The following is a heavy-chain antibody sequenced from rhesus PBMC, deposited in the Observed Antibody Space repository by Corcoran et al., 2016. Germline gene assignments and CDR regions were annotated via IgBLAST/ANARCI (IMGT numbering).Heavy chain of an antibody. CDR3: ARDGGRKDLDY. D-gene: IGHD2-2*01. J-gene: IGHJ4*01. CDR1: GYTFTSYY. CDR2: INPKKGNA. Sequence: QVQLVQSGAEVKKPGASVKLHCKTSGYTFTSYYINWVRQAPGQVCEWMGGINPKKGNAGYAQKFQGRVTMTRDTSTSTVYMELSSLRSEDRALYYCARDGGRKDLDYWGQGVLVTVSS. V-gene: IGHV1S9*01.